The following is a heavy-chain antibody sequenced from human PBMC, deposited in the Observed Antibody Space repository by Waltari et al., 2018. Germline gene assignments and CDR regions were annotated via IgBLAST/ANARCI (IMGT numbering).Heavy chain of an antibody. V-gene: IGHV4-39*01. J-gene: IGHJ5*02. CDR1: GGSISSESYY. CDR3: ARLSYHIVTGYGWFDP. Sequence: QLQLQESGPGLMKPSETLSLTCTVSGGSISSESYYWGWIRQPPGKGLEWIGIISYSGSTYYNPSLKSRVTISVDTSKNQFSLKLSSVTAADTAVYYCARLSYHIVTGYGWFDPWGLGTLVTVSS. D-gene: IGHD3-9*01. CDR2: ISYSGST.